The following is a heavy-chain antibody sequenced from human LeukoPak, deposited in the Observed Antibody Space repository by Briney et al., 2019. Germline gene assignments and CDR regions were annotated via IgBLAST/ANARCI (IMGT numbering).Heavy chain of an antibody. Sequence: SETLSLTCGVYGVSFTGNYWSWIRQPPGKRPECIGEINDDGYTNYNPSLRSRVTISLDTSENHLSLRLTSVTAADTAVYYCARIRCGHTDDICYNHCGQGTLVTVSS. CDR2: INDDGYT. CDR1: GVSFTGNY. V-gene: IGHV4-34*01. J-gene: IGHJ4*02. D-gene: IGHD2-2*02. CDR3: ARIRCGHTDDICYNH.